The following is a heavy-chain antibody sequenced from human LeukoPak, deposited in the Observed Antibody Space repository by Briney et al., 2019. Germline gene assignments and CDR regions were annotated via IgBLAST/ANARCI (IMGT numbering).Heavy chain of an antibody. D-gene: IGHD3-10*01. CDR2: ISGSAGST. CDR3: AKGPMVRMDV. Sequence: PGGSLRRSCAASGFIFSNSARNWVRQAPGKGLEWVSAISGSAGSTYYADSVKGRFTISRDNSKNTLYLQMNSLRAEDTAVYYCAKGPMVRMDVWGKGTTVTISS. V-gene: IGHV3-23*01. CDR1: GFIFSNSA. J-gene: IGHJ6*03.